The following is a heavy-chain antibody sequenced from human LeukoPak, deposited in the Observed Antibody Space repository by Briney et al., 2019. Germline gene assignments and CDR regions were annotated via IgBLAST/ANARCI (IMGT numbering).Heavy chain of an antibody. CDR1: GGSISTSGYY. V-gene: IGHV4-39*07. CDR3: ARERRMYSSSCLAP. Sequence: PSETLSLTCTVSGGSISTSGYYWGWIRQPPGKGLEWIGEINHSGSTNYNPSLKSRVTISVDTSKNQFSLKLSSVTAADTAVYYCARERRMYSSSCLAPWGQGTLVTVSS. D-gene: IGHD6-13*01. J-gene: IGHJ5*02. CDR2: INHSGST.